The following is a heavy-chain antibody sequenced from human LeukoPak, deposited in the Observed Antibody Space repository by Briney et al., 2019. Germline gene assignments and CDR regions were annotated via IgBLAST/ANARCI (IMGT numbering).Heavy chain of an antibody. Sequence: GGSLRLSCAVSGITLSNYGMGWVRKAPGKGLEWVAGISDSGGSTNYADSVKGRFTISRDNPKNTLYLQMNSLRAENTAVYFCARRGVVIRVILVGFHKEAFYFDSWGQGALVTVSS. CDR1: GITLSNYG. J-gene: IGHJ4*02. CDR3: ARRGVVIRVILVGFHKEAFYFDS. CDR2: ISDSGGST. V-gene: IGHV3-23*01. D-gene: IGHD3-22*01.